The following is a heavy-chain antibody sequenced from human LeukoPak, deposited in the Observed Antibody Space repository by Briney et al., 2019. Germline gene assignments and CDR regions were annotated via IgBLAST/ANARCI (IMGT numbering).Heavy chain of an antibody. CDR1: GFTFSSYA. CDR3: ARDVTGRCGGDCYPVFDY. V-gene: IGHV3-23*01. CDR2: ISGSGGST. J-gene: IGHJ4*02. Sequence: GGSLRLSCAASGFTFSSYAMSWVRQAPGKGLEWVSAISGSGGSTYYADSVKGRFTISRDNSKNTLYLQMNSLRAEDTAVYYCARDVTGRCGGDCYPVFDYWGQGTLVTVSS. D-gene: IGHD2-21*02.